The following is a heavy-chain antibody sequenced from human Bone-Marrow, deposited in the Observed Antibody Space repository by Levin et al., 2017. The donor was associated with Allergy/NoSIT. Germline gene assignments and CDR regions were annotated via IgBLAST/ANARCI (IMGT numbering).Heavy chain of an antibody. D-gene: IGHD3-10*02. Sequence: SQTLSLTCAISGDSVSRTGAAWNWIRHSPSRGLEWLGRTWFMSKWFNEYADSVQSRLTITADTSKNQFSLHLNSVTPEDTAVYYCARDYTMLGFFDYWGQGTLVTVSS. CDR1: GDSVSRTGAA. CDR3: ARDYTMLGFFDY. J-gene: IGHJ4*02. CDR2: TWFMSKWFN. V-gene: IGHV6-1*01.